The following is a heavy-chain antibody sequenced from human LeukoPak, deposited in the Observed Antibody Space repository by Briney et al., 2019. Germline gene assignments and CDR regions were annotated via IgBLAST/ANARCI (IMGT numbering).Heavy chain of an antibody. D-gene: IGHD6-13*01. CDR1: GYIFTSYG. V-gene: IGHV1-18*04. CDR3: ARSGSSSWSSLLGY. J-gene: IGHJ4*02. Sequence: HWASVKVSCKASGYIFTSYGITWVRQAPGQGLEWMGRITTFNDRTVLAEKFRGRVTLNTDTTTAYLTLRKLRSDDTAVYYCARSGSSSWSSLLGYWGQGSLVIVSS. CDR2: ITTFNDRT.